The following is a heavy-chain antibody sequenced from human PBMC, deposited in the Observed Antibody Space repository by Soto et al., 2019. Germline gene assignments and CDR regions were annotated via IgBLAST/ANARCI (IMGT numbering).Heavy chain of an antibody. CDR1: GFTFSSYA. J-gene: IGHJ6*02. V-gene: IGHV3-30-3*01. Sequence: QVQLVESGGGVVQPGRSLRLSCAASGFTFSSYAMHWVRQAPGKGLERVAVISYDGSNKYYADSVKGRFTISRDNSKNTLYLQMNSLRAEDTAVYYCARDGTTVGPYYYYGMDVWGQGTTVTVSS. CDR3: ARDGTTVGPYYYYGMDV. D-gene: IGHD4-17*01. CDR2: ISYDGSNK.